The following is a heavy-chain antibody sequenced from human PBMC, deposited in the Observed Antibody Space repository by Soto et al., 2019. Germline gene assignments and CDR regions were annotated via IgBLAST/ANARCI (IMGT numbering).Heavy chain of an antibody. J-gene: IGHJ2*01. CDR2: INPGGVST. CDR1: GYTFTTYY. CDR3: ARGGNGDNVGYWYFDL. V-gene: IGHV1-46*01. D-gene: IGHD4-17*01. Sequence: QVQLVQSGAEVKKPGASVEVSCKASGYTFTTYYIHWVRHAPGQGLEWMGVINPGGVSTKYAQKFQDRVTMTSDTSTGTVYMDLRSLRSEDTAVYFCARGGNGDNVGYWYFDLWGRGTLVTVSP.